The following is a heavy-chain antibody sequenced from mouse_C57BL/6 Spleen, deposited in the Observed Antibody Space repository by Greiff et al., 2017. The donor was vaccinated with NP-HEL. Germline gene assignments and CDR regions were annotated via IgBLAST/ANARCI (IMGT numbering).Heavy chain of an antibody. V-gene: IGHV5-12*01. CDR1: GFTFSDYY. J-gene: IGHJ4*01. Sequence: EVHLVESGGGLVQPGGSLKLSCAASGFTFSDYYMYWVRQTPEKRLEWVAYISNGGGSTYYPDTVKGRFTISRDNAKNTLYLQMSRLKAEDTAKYYCARHNWDAMDYWGQGTSVTVSS. D-gene: IGHD4-1*01. CDR3: ARHNWDAMDY. CDR2: ISNGGGST.